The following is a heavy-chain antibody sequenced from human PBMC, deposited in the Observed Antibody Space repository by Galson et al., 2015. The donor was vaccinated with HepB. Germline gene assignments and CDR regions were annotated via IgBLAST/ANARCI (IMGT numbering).Heavy chain of an antibody. CDR1: GYTFTSYG. V-gene: IGHV1-18*04. Sequence: SVKVSCKASGYTFTSYGISWVRQAPGQGLEWMGWISAYNGNTNYAQKLQGRVTMTTVTSTSTAYMELRSLRSDDTAVYYCARVVLTTVTTLSDYWGQGTLVTVSS. D-gene: IGHD4-17*01. CDR2: ISAYNGNT. CDR3: ARVVLTTVTTLSDY. J-gene: IGHJ4*02.